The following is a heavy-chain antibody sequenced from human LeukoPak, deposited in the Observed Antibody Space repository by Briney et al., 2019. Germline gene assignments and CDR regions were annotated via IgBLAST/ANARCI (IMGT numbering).Heavy chain of an antibody. J-gene: IGHJ4*02. CDR3: AIRGSYYDILTGYSQSFDY. CDR1: GYSISSGYY. V-gene: IGHV4-38-2*02. Sequence: PSETLSFTCTVSGYSISSGYYWGWIRQPPGKGLEWIGSIYHSGSTYYNPSLKSRVTISVDTSKNQFSLKLSSVTAADTAVYYCAIRGSYYDILTGYSQSFDYWGQGTLVTVSS. CDR2: IYHSGST. D-gene: IGHD3-9*01.